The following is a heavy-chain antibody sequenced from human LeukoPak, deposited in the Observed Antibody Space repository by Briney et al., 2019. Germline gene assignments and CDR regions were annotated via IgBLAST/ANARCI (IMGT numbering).Heavy chain of an antibody. J-gene: IGHJ4*02. CDR3: AKDLGLQVGASPFDY. CDR2: MRSDGSDE. V-gene: IGHV3-30*02. D-gene: IGHD1-26*01. Sequence: GGSLRLSCAASGFSFRSSAMHWVRQAPGKGLEWMAFMRSDGSDEHYADSVKGRFTISRDNSHNTLYLQMNSLHSEDTAVYYCAKDLGLQVGASPFDYWGQGTLVTVSS. CDR1: GFSFRSSA.